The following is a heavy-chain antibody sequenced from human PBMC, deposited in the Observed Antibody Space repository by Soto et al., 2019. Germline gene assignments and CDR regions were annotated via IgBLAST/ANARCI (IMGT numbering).Heavy chain of an antibody. CDR2: ISYDGSNK. Sequence: QVQLVESGGGVVQPGRSLRLSCPASGFTFSSYAMHWVRQAPGKGLEWVAVISYDGSNKYYADSVKGRFTISRDNSKNTLYLQMNSLRAEDTAVYYCARTYYYDSSGYYRDDAFDIWGQGTMVTVSS. CDR3: ARTYYYDSSGYYRDDAFDI. D-gene: IGHD3-22*01. CDR1: GFTFSSYA. V-gene: IGHV3-30-3*01. J-gene: IGHJ3*02.